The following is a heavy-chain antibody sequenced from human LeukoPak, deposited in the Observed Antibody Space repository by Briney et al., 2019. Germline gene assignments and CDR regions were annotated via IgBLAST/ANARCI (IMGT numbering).Heavy chain of an antibody. Sequence: GGSLRLSCAASGFTFSTYSMNWVRQAPGKGLEWVSSIRSSSSYIYYADSVKGRFTISRDNPKNTLYLQMNSLRGDDTAVYYCVRGYSYGWFDPWGQGTLVTVSS. V-gene: IGHV3-21*04. CDR1: GFTFSTYS. J-gene: IGHJ5*02. D-gene: IGHD5-18*01. CDR2: IRSSSSYI. CDR3: VRGYSYGWFDP.